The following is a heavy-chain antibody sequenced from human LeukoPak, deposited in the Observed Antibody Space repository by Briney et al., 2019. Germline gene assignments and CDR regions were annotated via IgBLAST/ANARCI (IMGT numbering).Heavy chain of an antibody. J-gene: IGHJ4*02. CDR2: IWYDGSNK. CDR3: ARDPPRGEYHFDC. D-gene: IGHD3-16*01. V-gene: IGHV3-33*01. Sequence: GGSLRLSCAASGFTFNSYGMHWVRQAPGKGLEWVAVIWYDGSNKYYADSVKGRFTISRDNSNNTLYLQMNSLRADDTAVYYCARDPPRGEYHFDCWGQGTLVTVSS. CDR1: GFTFNSYG.